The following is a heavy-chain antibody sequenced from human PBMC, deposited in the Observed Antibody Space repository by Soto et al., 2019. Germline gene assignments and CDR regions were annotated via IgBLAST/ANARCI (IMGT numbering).Heavy chain of an antibody. CDR2: IYYSGST. J-gene: IGHJ6*03. V-gene: IGHV4-31*03. D-gene: IGHD3-9*01. CDR1: GGSISSGGYY. CDR3: ARELPSDILTGYYYMDV. Sequence: SETLSLTCTVSGGSISSGGYYWSWIRQHPGKGLEWIGYIYYSGSTYYNPSLKSRVTISVDTSKNQFSLKLSSVTAADTAVYYCARELPSDILTGYYYMDVWGKGTTVTV.